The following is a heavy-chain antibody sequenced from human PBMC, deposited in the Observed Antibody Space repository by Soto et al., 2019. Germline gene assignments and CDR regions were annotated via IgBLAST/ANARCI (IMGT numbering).Heavy chain of an antibody. J-gene: IGHJ6*02. CDR1: GGSISSSSYY. V-gene: IGHV4-39*01. CDR3: ASTCSGGSCYYYYYGMDV. Sequence: SEILSLTCTVSGGSISSSSYYWGWIRQPPGKGLEWIGSIYYSGSTYYNPSLKSRVTISVDTSKNQFSLKLSSVTAADTAVYYCASTCSGGSCYYYYYGMDVWGQGTTVTVSS. CDR2: IYYSGST. D-gene: IGHD2-15*01.